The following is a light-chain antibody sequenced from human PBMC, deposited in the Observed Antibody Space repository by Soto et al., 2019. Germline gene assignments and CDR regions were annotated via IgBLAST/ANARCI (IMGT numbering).Light chain of an antibody. CDR3: RSYTSDXSYV. J-gene: IGLJ1*01. Sequence: QSFLTQPASVSGSPGQSITISCTGTSSDVGLYDYFSWYQQHPGKAPQLMIYAVSNRPAGVYNRFSASKSGNTASLFISGLQAEDAADYYCRSYTSDXSYVLGSGTKVXV. CDR2: AVS. V-gene: IGLV2-14*01. CDR1: SSDVGLYDY.